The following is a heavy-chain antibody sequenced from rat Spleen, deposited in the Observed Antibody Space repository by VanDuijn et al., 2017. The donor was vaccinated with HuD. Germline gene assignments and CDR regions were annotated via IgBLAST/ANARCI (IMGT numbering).Heavy chain of an antibody. Sequence: QGQLKESGPGLVQPSQTLSLTCTVSGLSLTSNSVSWIRQPPGKGLEWMGVMWNSGNTAYNSALKSRLRISRDTSKSQVFLKMNSLQTEDTAIYFCTGSGYLYCGQVVMFTVSS. CDR2: MWNSGNT. V-gene: IGHV2-47*01. CDR3: TGSGYLY. CDR1: GLSLTSNS. D-gene: IGHD4-3*01. J-gene: IGHJ2*01.